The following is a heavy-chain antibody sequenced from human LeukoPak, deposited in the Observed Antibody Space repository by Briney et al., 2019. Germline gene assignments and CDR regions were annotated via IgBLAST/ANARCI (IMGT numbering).Heavy chain of an antibody. CDR3: ARERGPIRYYYGMDV. J-gene: IGHJ6*02. CDR2: ISSSGSTI. V-gene: IGHV3-48*03. Sequence: GGSLRLSCAASGFTFSSYEMNWVRQAPGKGLEWVSYISSSGSTIYYADSVKGRFTISRDNAKNSLYLQMNSLRAEDTAVYYCARERGPIRYYYGMDVWGQGTTVTVSS. CDR1: GFTFSSYE.